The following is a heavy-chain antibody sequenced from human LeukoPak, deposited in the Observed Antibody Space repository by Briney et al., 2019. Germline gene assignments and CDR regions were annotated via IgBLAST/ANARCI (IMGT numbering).Heavy chain of an antibody. CDR3: ARGVWGSYGSH. D-gene: IGHD3-16*01. V-gene: IGHV1-18*01. CDR1: GYTFTSYG. Sequence: VASVKVSCKASGYTFTSYGISWVRQAPGQGLEWMGWISAYNGNTNYAQKFQGRVTMTRDTSISTAYMELSRLRSDDTAVYYCARGVWGSYGSHWGQGTLVTVSS. J-gene: IGHJ4*02. CDR2: ISAYNGNT.